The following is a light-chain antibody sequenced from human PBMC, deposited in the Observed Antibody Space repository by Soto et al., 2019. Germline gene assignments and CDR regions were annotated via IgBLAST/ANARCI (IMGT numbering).Light chain of an antibody. V-gene: IGKV1-12*01. CDR2: AAS. CDR3: QHANSFPPGIT. CDR1: QGIGSW. J-gene: IGKJ5*01. Sequence: DIKRTTSPSSVSASVCDRVTITCRASQGIGSWLAWYQQKPGKAPKLLIYAASSLQSGVPSRFSGSGSGTDFTLTISSLQPEDFATYYCQHANSFPPGITVGQGTRLDIK.